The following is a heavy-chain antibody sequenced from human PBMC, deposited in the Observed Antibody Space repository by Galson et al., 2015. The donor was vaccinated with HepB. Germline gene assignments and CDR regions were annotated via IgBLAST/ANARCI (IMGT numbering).Heavy chain of an antibody. CDR3: ARYSSGNYGDY. CDR1: GFTFSRYW. V-gene: IGHV3-7*01. J-gene: IGHJ4*02. Sequence: SLRLSCAASGFTFSRYWMSWVRQAPGKGLEWVANIKHDGSEKYYVDSVKGRFTISRDNAKNSLYLQVNSLRAEDTAVYYCARYSSGNYGDYWGQGTLVTVSP. D-gene: IGHD1-26*01. CDR2: IKHDGSEK.